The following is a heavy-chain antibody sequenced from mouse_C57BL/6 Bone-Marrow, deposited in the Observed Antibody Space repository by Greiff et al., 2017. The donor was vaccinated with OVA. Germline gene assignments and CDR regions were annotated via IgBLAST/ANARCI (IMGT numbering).Heavy chain of an antibody. CDR3: TTYYYGSSYGYYFDY. Sequence: VQLKESGAELVRPGASVKLSCTASGFNIKDDYMHWVKQRPEQGLEWIGWIDPENGDTEYASKFQGKATITADTSSNTAYLQLSSLTSEDTAVYYCTTYYYGSSYGYYFDYWGQGTTLTVSS. V-gene: IGHV14-4*01. J-gene: IGHJ2*01. CDR1: GFNIKDDY. CDR2: IDPENGDT. D-gene: IGHD1-1*01.